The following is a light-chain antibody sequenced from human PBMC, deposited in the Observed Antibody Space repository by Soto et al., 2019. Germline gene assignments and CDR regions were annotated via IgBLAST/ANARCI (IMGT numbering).Light chain of an antibody. CDR1: SGDVGVYNF. Sequence: QPVLTQPRSVSGSPGQSVSISCTGTSGDVGVYNFVSWYQQRPGKAPKLIIYDVVKRPSGVPDRFSGSKSGNTASLTISGLQAEDEADYYCCSFADSYTLIFGGGTKLTVL. V-gene: IGLV2-11*01. CDR2: DVV. CDR3: CSFADSYTLI. J-gene: IGLJ2*01.